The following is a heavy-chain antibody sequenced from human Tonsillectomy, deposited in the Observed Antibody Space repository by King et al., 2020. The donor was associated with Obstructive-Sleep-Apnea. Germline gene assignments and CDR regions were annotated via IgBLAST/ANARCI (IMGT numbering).Heavy chain of an antibody. Sequence: VQLVESGGGLVQPGGSLRLSCAASGFTFSSYAMSWVRQAPGRGLEWVSAISGSGGSTYYADSVKGRFTISRDNSKNTLYLQMNSLRAEDTAVYYCAKDPAITDWGETPYFDYWGQGTLVTVSS. CDR1: GFTFSSYA. V-gene: IGHV3-23*04. CDR2: ISGSGGST. D-gene: IGHD1-14*01. J-gene: IGHJ4*02. CDR3: AKDPAITDWGETPYFDY.